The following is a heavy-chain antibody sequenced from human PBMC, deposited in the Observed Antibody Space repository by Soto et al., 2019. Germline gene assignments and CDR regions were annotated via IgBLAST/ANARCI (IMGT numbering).Heavy chain of an antibody. CDR2: INHSGST. CDR1: GGSFSGYY. V-gene: IGHV4-34*01. J-gene: IGHJ4*02. D-gene: IGHD5-12*01. Sequence: SETLSLTCAVYGGSFSGYYWSWIRQPPGKGLEWIGEINHSGSTNYNPSLKSRVTISVDTSKNQFSLKLSSVTAADTAVYYCARGDIVATNSHFDYWGQGTLVTVSS. CDR3: ARGDIVATNSHFDY.